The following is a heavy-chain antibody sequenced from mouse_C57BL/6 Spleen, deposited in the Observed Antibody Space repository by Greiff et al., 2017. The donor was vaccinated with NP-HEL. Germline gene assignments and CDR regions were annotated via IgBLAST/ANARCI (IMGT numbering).Heavy chain of an antibody. J-gene: IGHJ3*01. CDR1: GYTFTDYY. Sequence: EVQLQQSGPVLVKPGASVKMSCKASGYTFTDYYMNWVKQSHGKSLEWIGVINPYNGGTSYNQKFKGKATLTVDKSSSTAYMELNSLTSEDSAVYYCARSNGGYAWFAYWGQGTLVTVSA. D-gene: IGHD1-1*02. CDR3: ARSNGGYAWFAY. V-gene: IGHV1-19*01. CDR2: INPYNGGT.